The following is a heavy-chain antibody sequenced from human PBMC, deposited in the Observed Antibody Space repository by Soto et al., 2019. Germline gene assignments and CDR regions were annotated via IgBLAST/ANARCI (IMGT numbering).Heavy chain of an antibody. CDR2: ILNDGSNE. CDR1: GFTFSDYG. Sequence: QVQLVESGGDVVQPERSLRLSCAASGFTFSDYGMHWVRQAPGKGLEWVAVILNDGSNENYIDSVKGRLTISRDNSKNTLYLQMNSLKVEVTAVYYWAKVFWPGYCTTCSCYVFDHWGQGTLVTVSS. CDR3: AKVFWPGYCTTCSCYVFDH. D-gene: IGHD2-2*03. J-gene: IGHJ4*02. V-gene: IGHV3-30*18.